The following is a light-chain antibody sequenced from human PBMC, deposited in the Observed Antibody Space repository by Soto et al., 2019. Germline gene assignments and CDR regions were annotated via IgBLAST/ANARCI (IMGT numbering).Light chain of an antibody. V-gene: IGLV2-14*02. J-gene: IGLJ1*01. CDR1: SSDVGAYDA. Sequence: QSVLAQPASVSGSPGQSITISCTGTSSDVGAYDAVSWYQQHPGKAPQVIIYRGTKRPSGVSTRFSGSVPGNTAYLTISGLQVEDEAEYFCFSFTTTSTHVFGTGTKVTVL. CDR2: RGT. CDR3: FSFTTTSTHV.